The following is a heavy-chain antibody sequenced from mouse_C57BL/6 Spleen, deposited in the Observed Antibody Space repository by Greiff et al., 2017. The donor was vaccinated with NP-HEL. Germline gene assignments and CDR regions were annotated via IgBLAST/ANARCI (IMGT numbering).Heavy chain of an antibody. CDR1: GFSLSTFGMG. V-gene: IGHV8-8*01. Sequence: QVTLKVSGPGILQPSQTLSLPCSFSGFSLSTFGMGVGWLRQPSGKGLEWLAHIWWDDDKYYNPALKSRLTISKDTSKNQVFLKIANVDTADTATYYCARIERALTTAPATGFAYWGQGTLVTVSA. CDR2: IWWDDDK. D-gene: IGHD1-2*01. J-gene: IGHJ3*01. CDR3: ARIERALTTAPATGFAY.